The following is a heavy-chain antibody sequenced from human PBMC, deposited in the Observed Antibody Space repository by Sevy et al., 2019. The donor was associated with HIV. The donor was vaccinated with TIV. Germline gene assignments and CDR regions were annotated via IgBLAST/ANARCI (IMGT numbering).Heavy chain of an antibody. CDR1: GFTFATYW. Sequence: GGSLRLSCAASGFTFATYWMTWVRQAPGKGLEWVAYIKQDGTDKYYVDPVRGQFAISRDNAKNSLYLHRGGLRAEDTAVYYCARALADWGSFHYSSWGRGTLVTVSS. CDR3: ARALADWGSFHYSS. CDR2: IKQDGTDK. V-gene: IGHV3-7*01. D-gene: IGHD3-16*02. J-gene: IGHJ4*02.